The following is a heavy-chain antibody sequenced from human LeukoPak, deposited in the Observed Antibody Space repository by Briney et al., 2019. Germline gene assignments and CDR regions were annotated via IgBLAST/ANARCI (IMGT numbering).Heavy chain of an antibody. V-gene: IGHV3-21*01. Sequence: SGGSLRLSCAASGFTFSSYSMNWVRQAPGKGLEWVSSIGSSGSHIYFVDSVKGRFTISRDNANNALYLQMNGLRAEDTAVYYCARDYYDGHGYFDYWGQEAQVTVSS. CDR2: IGSSGSHI. CDR3: ARDYYDGHGYFDY. D-gene: IGHD3-22*01. J-gene: IGHJ4*02. CDR1: GFTFSSYS.